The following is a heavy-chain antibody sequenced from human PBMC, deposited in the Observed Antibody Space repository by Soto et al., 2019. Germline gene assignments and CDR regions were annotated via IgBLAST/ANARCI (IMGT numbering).Heavy chain of an antibody. CDR1: GFTFSNHY. V-gene: IGHV3-72*01. J-gene: IGHJ4*02. CDR3: ARALFGELKHFDY. Sequence: EVHLVESGGGLVQPGGSLRLSCAASGFTFSNHYMEWVRQAPGKGLEWVGRIRNKANSYTTEYGASVKGRFTISRDDSKNSLSLQMNSLKTEDTAVYYCARALFGELKHFDYWGQGTLVTVSS. CDR2: IRNKANSYTT. D-gene: IGHD3-10*02.